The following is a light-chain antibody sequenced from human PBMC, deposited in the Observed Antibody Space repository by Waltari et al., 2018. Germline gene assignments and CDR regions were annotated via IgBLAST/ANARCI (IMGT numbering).Light chain of an antibody. J-gene: IGKJ1*01. Sequence: EMVLTQSRGTLPLSPGERATLSGRASQSVSRLLACYQQKPGQAPSLLIYGASSRATGIPDRFSGSGSGTDFSLTISRLEPEDFAVYYCQKYGTLPATFGQGTKVEIK. CDR1: QSVSRL. V-gene: IGKV3-20*01. CDR2: GAS. CDR3: QKYGTLPAT.